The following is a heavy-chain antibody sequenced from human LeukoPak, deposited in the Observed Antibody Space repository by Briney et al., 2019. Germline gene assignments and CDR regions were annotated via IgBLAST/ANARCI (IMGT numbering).Heavy chain of an antibody. CDR1: GYTFTSYY. V-gene: IGHV1-46*01. Sequence: ASVKVSCKASGYTFTSYYMHWVRQAPGQGLEWMGIINPSGGSTSYAQKFQGRVTMTRDTSTSTVYMELSILRSEDTAVYYCARAVNVLRSSHAFDIWGQGTMVTVSS. CDR3: ARAVNVLRSSHAFDI. J-gene: IGHJ3*02. CDR2: INPSGGST. D-gene: IGHD3-3*01.